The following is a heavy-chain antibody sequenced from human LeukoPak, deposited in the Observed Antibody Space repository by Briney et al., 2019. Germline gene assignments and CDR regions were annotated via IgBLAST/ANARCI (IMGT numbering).Heavy chain of an antibody. J-gene: IGHJ4*02. Sequence: PGGSPRLSCGASGFTFNSYAMGWVRQAPGKGLEWVSAISGSGGSTYYADSVKGRFTISRDNSKNTLYLQMSSLRAEDTAVYYCARVVIITRTWEPIDYWGQGTLVTVSS. CDR1: GFTFNSYA. V-gene: IGHV3-23*01. CDR2: ISGSGGST. CDR3: ARVVIITRTWEPIDY. D-gene: IGHD3-22*01.